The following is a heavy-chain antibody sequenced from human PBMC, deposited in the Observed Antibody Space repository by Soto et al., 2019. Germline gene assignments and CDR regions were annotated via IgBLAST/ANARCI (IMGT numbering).Heavy chain of an antibody. J-gene: IGHJ4*02. CDR1: GGSVSSGSYY. D-gene: IGHD3-22*01. V-gene: IGHV4-61*01. Sequence: SETLSLTCTVSGGSVSSGSYYWSWIRQPPGKGLEWIGYIYYSGSTNYNPSLKSRVTISVDTSKNQFSLKLSSVTAADTAVYYCARVHSYYYDSSGYSWDFDYWGQGTLVTVSS. CDR2: IYYSGST. CDR3: ARVHSYYYDSSGYSWDFDY.